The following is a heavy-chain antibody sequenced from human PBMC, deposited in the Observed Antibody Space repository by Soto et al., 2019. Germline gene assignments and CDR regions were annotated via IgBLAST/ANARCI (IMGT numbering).Heavy chain of an antibody. Sequence: QVQLVESGGGVVQPGRSLRVSCAASGFTFSNYAMHWVRQAPGKGLEWVAVVSYDGSKQFYADSVEGRFTISRDSSKGTLYLHMDNLRDEDTAVYYCARDRVYYYDNSGYYNFDYWGQGTLVTVSS. CDR1: GFTFSNYA. D-gene: IGHD3-22*01. CDR2: VSYDGSKQ. J-gene: IGHJ4*02. CDR3: ARDRVYYYDNSGYYNFDY. V-gene: IGHV3-30-3*01.